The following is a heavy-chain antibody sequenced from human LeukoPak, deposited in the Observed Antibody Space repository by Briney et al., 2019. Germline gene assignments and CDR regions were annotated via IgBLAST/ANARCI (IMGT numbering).Heavy chain of an antibody. J-gene: IGHJ4*02. V-gene: IGHV3-23*01. CDR3: AKAGVISGWDY. CDR1: GFTLSNYP. Sequence: GGSLRLSCAASGFTLSNYPMGWVRQAPGKGLEWLSAIGEEKSGSWTKSADPVKGRFTISRDNSENTLYLQMDSLTVEDTAVYYCAKAGVISGWDYWGQGVLVTVSS. D-gene: IGHD3-3*02. CDR2: IGEEKSGSWT.